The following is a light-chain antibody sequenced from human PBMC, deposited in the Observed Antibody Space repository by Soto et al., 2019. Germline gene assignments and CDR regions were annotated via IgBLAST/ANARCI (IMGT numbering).Light chain of an antibody. Sequence: QSVLTQPASVSGSPGQSITISCTGTSSDVGGYDYVSWYQQHPGKAPKLIIYDVSNRPSGVSNRFSGSKSGNTASLTISGLQAEDEADYYCTSYTRSDIGVFGGGIKLTVL. J-gene: IGLJ3*02. CDR2: DVS. V-gene: IGLV2-14*01. CDR3: TSYTRSDIGV. CDR1: SSDVGGYDY.